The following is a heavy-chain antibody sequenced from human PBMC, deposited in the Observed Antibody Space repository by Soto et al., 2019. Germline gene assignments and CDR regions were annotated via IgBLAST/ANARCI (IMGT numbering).Heavy chain of an antibody. V-gene: IGHV2-26*01. CDR1: GFSLSNAGLG. D-gene: IGHD3-9*01. CDR2: IFSNDEK. Sequence: TGPTLVNPTETLTLTCPVSGFSLSNAGLGVSWIRQPPGKALEWLAHIFSNDEKSYSTSLKTRLTISKDTSKNQVVLTMTNMDPVDTATYYCARTTQLATGYYDHDDAFDIWGQGTMVTVSS. CDR3: ARTTQLATGYYDHDDAFDI. J-gene: IGHJ3*02.